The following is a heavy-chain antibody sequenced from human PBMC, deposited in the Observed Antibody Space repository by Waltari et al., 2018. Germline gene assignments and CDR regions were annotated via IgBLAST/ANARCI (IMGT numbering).Heavy chain of an antibody. V-gene: IGHV4-39*07. J-gene: IGHJ4*02. D-gene: IGHD5-12*01. CDR1: GGSISSSSYY. Sequence: QVQLQESGPGLVKPSETLSLTCTVSGGSISSSSYYWGWIRQPPGKGRGWIGSSSYSGSTYYSPSLKSRVPISVDTSKTQFSLKLSAVTAADPAVYYWARERPDVNIVATIRRRFDYWGQGTLVTVSS. CDR2: SSYSGST. CDR3: ARERPDVNIVATIRRRFDY.